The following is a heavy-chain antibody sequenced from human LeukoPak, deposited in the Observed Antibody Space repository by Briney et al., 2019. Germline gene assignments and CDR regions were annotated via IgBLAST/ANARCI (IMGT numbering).Heavy chain of an antibody. CDR2: INPSGGST. CDR1: GYTFTSYY. J-gene: IGHJ4*02. CDR3: ARGRGSGWYGVGYYFDY. V-gene: IGHV1-46*01. Sequence: ASVKVSCKASGYTFTSYYMHWVRQAPGQGLEWMGIINPSGGSTSYAQKFQGRVTMTTDTSTSTAYMELRSLRSDDTAVYYCARGRGSGWYGVGYYFDYWGQGTLVTVSS. D-gene: IGHD6-19*01.